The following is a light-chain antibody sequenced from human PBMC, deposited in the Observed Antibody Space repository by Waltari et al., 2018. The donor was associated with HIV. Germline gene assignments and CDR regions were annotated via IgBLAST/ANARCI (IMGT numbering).Light chain of an antibody. J-gene: IGKJ5*01. V-gene: IGKV1-33*01. CDR1: QDISNF. CDR2: DAS. Sequence: DIQMTQSPSSLSASVGDRVTITCQASQDISNFLNWYQQKPGKAPKLLIYDASNLETGVPSRFSGSGSGTVFTFTITSLQPEDFATYYCQQYDNLPSITFGQGTRLEI. CDR3: QQYDNLPSIT.